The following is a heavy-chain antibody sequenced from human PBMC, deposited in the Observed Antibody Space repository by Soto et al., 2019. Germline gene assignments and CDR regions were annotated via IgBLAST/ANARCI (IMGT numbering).Heavy chain of an antibody. Sequence: SETLSLTCTVSGGSISSDGYYWNWISQHPGKGPECIGHKSYSGSTYYNPSLKSRVIISLDPSENQFSLRLTSVTAADTAVYYCARGLGNWGSYFDYWGQGSLVTVSS. CDR2: KSYSGST. CDR3: ARGLGNWGSYFDY. J-gene: IGHJ4*02. V-gene: IGHV4-31*03. D-gene: IGHD7-27*01. CDR1: GGSISSDGYY.